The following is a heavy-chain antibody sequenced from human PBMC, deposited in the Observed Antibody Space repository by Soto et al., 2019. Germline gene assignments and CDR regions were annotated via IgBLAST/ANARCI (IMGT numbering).Heavy chain of an antibody. Sequence: GGSLRLSCEVSGFTFSRYGMHWVRQAPGKGLEWVAAITNDGSQRHHADSVEGRFTISRDNSKNTLYLQMNDLGAEDTAVYYCGGYDDAEDNAINSWGQGTLVTVSS. D-gene: IGHD2-15*01. CDR2: ITNDGSQR. V-gene: IGHV3-30*03. J-gene: IGHJ4*02. CDR3: GGYDDAEDNAINS. CDR1: GFTFSRYG.